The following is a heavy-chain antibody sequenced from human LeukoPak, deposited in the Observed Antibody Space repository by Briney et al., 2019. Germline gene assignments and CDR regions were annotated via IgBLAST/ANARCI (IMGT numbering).Heavy chain of an antibody. J-gene: IGHJ3*02. D-gene: IGHD1-14*01. CDR2: IYYSGST. Sequence: SETLSLTCTVSGGSISSGGYYWSWIRQPPGKGLEWIGYIYYSGSTNYNPSLKSRVTISVDTSKNQFSLKLSSVTAADTAVYYCARRGPGGAFDIWGQGTMVTVSS. V-gene: IGHV4-61*08. CDR3: ARRGPGGAFDI. CDR1: GGSISSGGYY.